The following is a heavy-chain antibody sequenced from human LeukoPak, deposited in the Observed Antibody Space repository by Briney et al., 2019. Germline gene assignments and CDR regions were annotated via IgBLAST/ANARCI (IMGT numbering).Heavy chain of an antibody. CDR3: ARDRISINALDM. V-gene: IGHV4-59*11. D-gene: IGHD1-14*01. J-gene: IGHJ3*02. CDR2: ISHIGST. Sequence: PSETLSLTCTVSGASLSGHYLSWLPQPPRKGLEWIGNISHIGSTYYTPSLKSRVTISVDTSKNQFSLKLTSVTAADTAVYYCARDRISINALDMWGQGTMVTVSS. CDR1: GASLSGHY.